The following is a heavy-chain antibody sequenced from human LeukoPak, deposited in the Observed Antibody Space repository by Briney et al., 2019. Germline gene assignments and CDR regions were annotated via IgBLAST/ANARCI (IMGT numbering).Heavy chain of an antibody. CDR3: TREVKAFDI. J-gene: IGHJ3*02. CDR2: ISPKNGGT. V-gene: IGHV1-2*02. D-gene: IGHD3-22*01. CDR1: GYSFTDFF. Sequence: GASVKVSCKASGYSFTDFFIHWVRQTPGQGLEWMGWISPKNGGTHYAQNFKGRVTLTRDTSINTAYMELNILTSDDTAVYYCTREVKAFDIWGQGTVVTVSS.